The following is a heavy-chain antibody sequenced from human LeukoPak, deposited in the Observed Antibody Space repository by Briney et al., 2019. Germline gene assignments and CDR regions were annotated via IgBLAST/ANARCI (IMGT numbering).Heavy chain of an antibody. J-gene: IGHJ4*02. D-gene: IGHD5-18*01. CDR1: GGSISSRNW. CDR2: IYHSGSS. CDR3: ARARGYSYASDY. V-gene: IGHV4-4*02. Sequence: SGTLSLTCAVSGGSISSRNWWSWIRQSPGKGLEWIGEIYHSGSSNYNLSFKSRVTISVDKSKNQFSLKVTSVTAADTAVYYCARARGYSYASDYWGQGTLVTVSS.